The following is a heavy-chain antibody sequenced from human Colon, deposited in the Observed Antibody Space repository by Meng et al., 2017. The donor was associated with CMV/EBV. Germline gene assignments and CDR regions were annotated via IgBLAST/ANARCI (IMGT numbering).Heavy chain of an antibody. D-gene: IGHD3-10*01. CDR3: ARDLRVWFGEFTN. V-gene: IGHV1-2*02. CDR2: INPNSGGT. J-gene: IGHJ4*02. Sequence: QVQLVQSGAEVKKPGASVKVSCKASGYTFTRYYMHWVRQAPGQGLEWMGWINPNSGGTNYAQKFPGRSSLHRDTSIRTAYLQLSRLRSDDTDVYYCARDLRVWFGEFTNWGQGTLVTVSS. CDR1: GYTFTRYY.